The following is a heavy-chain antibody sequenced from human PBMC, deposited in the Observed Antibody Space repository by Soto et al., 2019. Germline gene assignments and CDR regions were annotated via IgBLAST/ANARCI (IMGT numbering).Heavy chain of an antibody. Sequence: QVQLVQSGAEVKKPGASVKVSCKASGYTFTNYGITWVRQAPGEGLEWMGWISTYDGNTNYAQKLQGRVTMTIDTSTNTAYRELRSLRSDDTAVYYCARGGAAAGNYYYYGMDLWGQGTTVTVSS. CDR3: ARGGAAAGNYYYYGMDL. J-gene: IGHJ6*02. D-gene: IGHD6-13*01. CDR1: GYTFTNYG. V-gene: IGHV1-18*01. CDR2: ISTYDGNT.